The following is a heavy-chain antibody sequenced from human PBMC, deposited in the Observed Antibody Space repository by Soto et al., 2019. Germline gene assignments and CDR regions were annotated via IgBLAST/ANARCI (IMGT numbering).Heavy chain of an antibody. Sequence: EVHLVQSGAEVIEPGESLKISCKGSGYTFATHWIAWVRQMPGKGLEWMGIIYPGDSDTRYSPSFQGQVTISADKSFSNAYLQWSSLQASDTAIYFCARLELTGLDNWGQGTPVTVSS. CDR1: GYTFATHW. J-gene: IGHJ4*02. V-gene: IGHV5-51*01. CDR2: IYPGDSDT. D-gene: IGHD3-9*01. CDR3: ARLELTGLDN.